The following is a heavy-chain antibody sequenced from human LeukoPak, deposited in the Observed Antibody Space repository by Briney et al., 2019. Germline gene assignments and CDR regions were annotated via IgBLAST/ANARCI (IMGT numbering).Heavy chain of an antibody. V-gene: IGHV3-23*01. CDR3: AKDPHAIVATASEGDY. CDR1: GFTFSSYA. Sequence: PGGSLRLSCAASGFTFSSYAMSWVRQAPGQGLEWVSAISGSGGSTYYAHSVKGRFTISRDNSKNTLYLQMNSPRAEDTAVYYCAKDPHAIVATASEGDYGGQGTLVTVSS. D-gene: IGHD5-12*01. CDR2: ISGSGGST. J-gene: IGHJ4*02.